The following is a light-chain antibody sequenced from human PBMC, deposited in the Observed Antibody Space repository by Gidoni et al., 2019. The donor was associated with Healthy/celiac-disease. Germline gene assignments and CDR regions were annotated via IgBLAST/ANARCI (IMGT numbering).Light chain of an antibody. CDR2: DDS. Sequence: SSVLTQPPSVSVSPGKTARITCRGNNIGSKSVHWYQQKPGQAPVLVVYDDSDRPSGIPERFSGSNSGNTATLTISRVEAGDEADYYCQVWDSSSDHPGVFGGGTKLTVL. V-gene: IGLV3-21*03. J-gene: IGLJ2*01. CDR1: NIGSKS. CDR3: QVWDSSSDHPGV.